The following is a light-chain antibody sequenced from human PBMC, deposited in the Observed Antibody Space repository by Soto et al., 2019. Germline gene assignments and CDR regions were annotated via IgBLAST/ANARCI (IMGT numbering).Light chain of an antibody. V-gene: IGLV2-14*01. Sequence: QSALTQPASVSGSPGQSITISCTGTSSDVGGYNYVSWYQQHPGKAPKLMMYDVSNRPSGVSNRFSGSKSGNTASLTISGLQAEDEADYYCSSYTSSSNDVFGTGTKLTVL. CDR2: DVS. CDR3: SSYTSSSNDV. CDR1: SSDVGGYNY. J-gene: IGLJ1*01.